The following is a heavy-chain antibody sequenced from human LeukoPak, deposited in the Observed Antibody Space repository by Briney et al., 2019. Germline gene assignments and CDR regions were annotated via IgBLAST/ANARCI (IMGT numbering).Heavy chain of an antibody. V-gene: IGHV1-69*13. Sequence: SVKVSCKASGGTFSSYAISWVRQAPGQGLEWMGGIIPIFGTANYAQKFQGRVTITADESTSTAYMELSSLRSEDTAVYYCAREIADGSGQAWGYWFDPWGQGTLVTVSS. CDR1: GGTFSSYA. J-gene: IGHJ5*02. CDR2: IIPIFGTA. D-gene: IGHD3-22*01. CDR3: AREIADGSGQAWGYWFDP.